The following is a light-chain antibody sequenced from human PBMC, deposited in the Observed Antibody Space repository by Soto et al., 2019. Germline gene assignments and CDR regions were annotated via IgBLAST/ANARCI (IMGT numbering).Light chain of an antibody. CDR3: QQYGSSSIT. Sequence: EIVLTQSPGTLSLSPGERATLSCRASQSVRSSSLAWYQQKPGQAPRLLIYGASSRATGIPDRFSGSGSGTDFPLTISRLEPEEFAVYYCQQYGSSSITFGQGTRLEIK. V-gene: IGKV3-20*01. CDR1: QSVRSSS. CDR2: GAS. J-gene: IGKJ5*01.